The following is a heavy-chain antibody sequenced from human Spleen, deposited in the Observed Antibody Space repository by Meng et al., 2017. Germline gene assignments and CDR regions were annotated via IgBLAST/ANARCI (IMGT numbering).Heavy chain of an antibody. CDR3: ARVVRDYDSSGYSFDAFDI. J-gene: IGHJ3*02. CDR2: INGVFGTT. V-gene: IGHV1-69*05. CDR1: GGIFSNSV. Sequence: SVKVSCKAPGGIFSNSVVGWVRQAPGQGLEWMGGINGVFGTTNYAQKFQGRVTITTDESTSTAYMELRSLRSEDTAVYYCARVVRDYDSSGYSFDAFDIWGQGTMVTVSS. D-gene: IGHD3-22*01.